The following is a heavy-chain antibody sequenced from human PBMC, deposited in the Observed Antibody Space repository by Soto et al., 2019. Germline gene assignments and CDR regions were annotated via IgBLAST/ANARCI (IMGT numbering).Heavy chain of an antibody. CDR2: ISYDGSNK. D-gene: IGHD4-4*01. Sequence: GGCLRLSCAASGFTFSSYGMHWVRQAPGKGLEWVAVISYDGSNKYYADSVKGRFTISRDNSRNTLYLQMNSLRAEDTAVYYCAKEWRTVTTFTGPYYYYGMDVWGQGTTVTVSS. V-gene: IGHV3-30*18. J-gene: IGHJ6*02. CDR3: AKEWRTVTTFTGPYYYYGMDV. CDR1: GFTFSSYG.